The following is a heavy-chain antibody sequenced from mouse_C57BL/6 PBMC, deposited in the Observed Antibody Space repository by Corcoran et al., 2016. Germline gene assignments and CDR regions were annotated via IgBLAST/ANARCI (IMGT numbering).Heavy chain of an antibody. J-gene: IGHJ3*01. CDR1: GYTFTTYG. CDR3: ARRGARTAQATLAY. V-gene: IGHV9-3*01. CDR2: INTYSGVP. Sequence: QIQLVQSGPELKKPGETVKISCKASGYTFTTYGMSWVKQAPGKGLKWMGWINTYSGVPTYADDFKGRFAFSLETSASTAYLQINNLKNEDTATYFWARRGARTAQATLAYWGQGTLVTVSA. D-gene: IGHD3-2*02.